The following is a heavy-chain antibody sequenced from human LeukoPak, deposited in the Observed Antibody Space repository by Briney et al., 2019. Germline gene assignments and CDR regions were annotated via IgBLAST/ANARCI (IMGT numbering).Heavy chain of an antibody. CDR2: IIPIFGTA. D-gene: IGHD2-15*01. V-gene: IGHV1-69*05. CDR1: GGTFSSYA. CDR3: ARDTNHSRVHTATTTYHYFYYIDV. J-gene: IGHJ6*03. Sequence: SVKVSCKASGGTFSSYAISWVRQAPGQGLEWMGGIIPIFGTANYAQKFRGRVTITTDESTSTAYMELSSLRSEDPAIYYCARDTNHSRVHTATTTYHYFYYIDVWGQGTTVTISS.